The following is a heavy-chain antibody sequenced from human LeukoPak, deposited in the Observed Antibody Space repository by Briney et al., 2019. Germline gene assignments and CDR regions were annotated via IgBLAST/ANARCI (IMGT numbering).Heavy chain of an antibody. J-gene: IGHJ4*02. CDR2: IQYDGSKK. Sequence: GGSLRLSCVASGFTFSSNGMHWVRQAPGKGLEWVTFIQYDGSKKYYADSVKGRFTISRDNSKNTLYLEMNSLRAEDTAVYYCARGRSGSYGFFDYWSLGNLVTVSS. D-gene: IGHD3-10*01. CDR1: GFTFSSNG. CDR3: ARGRSGSYGFFDY. V-gene: IGHV3-30*02.